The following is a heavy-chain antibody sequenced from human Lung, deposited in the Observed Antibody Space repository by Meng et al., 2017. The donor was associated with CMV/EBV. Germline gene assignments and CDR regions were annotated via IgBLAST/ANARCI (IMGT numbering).Heavy chain of an antibody. CDR3: ARDGSFWSGYYAPVAFDI. J-gene: IGHJ3*02. D-gene: IGHD3-3*01. Sequence: SXAASGFTFSSYSMNWVRQAPGKGLEWVSSISSSSSYIYYADSVKGRFTISRDNAKNSLYLQMNSLRAEDTAVYYCARDGSFWSGYYAPVAFDIWGQGTMXT. CDR1: GFTFSSYS. CDR2: ISSSSSYI. V-gene: IGHV3-21*01.